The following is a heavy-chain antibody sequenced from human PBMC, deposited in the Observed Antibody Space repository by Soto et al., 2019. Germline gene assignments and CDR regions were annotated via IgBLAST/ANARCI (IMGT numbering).Heavy chain of an antibody. D-gene: IGHD3-3*01. Sequence: GGSLRLSCAASGFTFSTYAMTWVRQAPGKGLEWVSIISSSGDATYYLDSVKGRFTISRDNSRNTLNLQMHSLRAEDTAVYYCAKNGDFWSWGMDVWGQGTTVTVYS. V-gene: IGHV3-23*01. J-gene: IGHJ6*02. CDR3: AKNGDFWSWGMDV. CDR2: ISSSGDAT. CDR1: GFTFSTYA.